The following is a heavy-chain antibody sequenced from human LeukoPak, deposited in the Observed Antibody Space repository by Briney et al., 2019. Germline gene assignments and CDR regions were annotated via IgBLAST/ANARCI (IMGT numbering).Heavy chain of an antibody. CDR1: GYTFTGYY. D-gene: IGHD2-2*01. CDR2: INPNSGGT. Sequence: ASVKVSCKASGYTFTGYYMHWVRQAPGQGLEWMGWINPNSGGTNYAQKFQGRVTMTRDTSVSTAYMELSRLRSDDTAVYYCARARRYCSSTSCYSPVGYWGQGTLVTVSS. CDR3: ARARRYCSSTSCYSPVGY. J-gene: IGHJ4*02. V-gene: IGHV1-2*02.